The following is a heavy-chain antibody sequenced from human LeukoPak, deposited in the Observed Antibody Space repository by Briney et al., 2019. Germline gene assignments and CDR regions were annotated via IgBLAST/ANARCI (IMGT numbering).Heavy chain of an antibody. J-gene: IGHJ4*02. CDR1: GGSISATNW. CDR2: VHLNGRS. V-gene: IGHV4-4*02. CDR3: AREGGFYRPLDY. Sequence: GTLSLTCDVSGGSISATNWWTWVRQPPGGGLEWIGGVHLNGRSHYSPSLESRVTMSADMSENHITLHLTSVTAADTAVYYCAREGGFYRPLDYTGPGTLVIVSS. D-gene: IGHD2/OR15-2a*01.